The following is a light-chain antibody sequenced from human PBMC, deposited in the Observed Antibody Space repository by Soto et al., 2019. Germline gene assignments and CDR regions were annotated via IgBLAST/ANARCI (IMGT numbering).Light chain of an antibody. CDR3: SSYTSSSTLYV. J-gene: IGLJ1*01. V-gene: IGLV2-14*01. CDR1: SSDVGGYNY. Sequence: QSALTQPASVSGSPGQSITISCTGTSSDVGGYNYVSWYQQHPGKAPKFMIYDDSNRPSGVSNRSSGSKSGNTASLTLSGLQAEDEADYYCSSYTSSSTLYVFGTGTKLTVL. CDR2: DDS.